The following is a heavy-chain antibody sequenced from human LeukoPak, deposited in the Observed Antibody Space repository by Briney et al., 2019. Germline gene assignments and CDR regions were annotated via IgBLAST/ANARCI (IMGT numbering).Heavy chain of an antibody. CDR2: IYSSGST. CDR1: GASMSSYY. V-gene: IGHV4-59*01. CDR3: ARGGEAALAD. D-gene: IGHD4-17*01. J-gene: IGHJ4*02. Sequence: PSETLSLTCTVSGASMSSYYWTWIRQPPGQGLEWIEYIYSSGSTNSNPSLKSRVTISVDAFKNQSSLNLSSVTAADMAVYYCARGGEAALADWGQGTLVTVSS.